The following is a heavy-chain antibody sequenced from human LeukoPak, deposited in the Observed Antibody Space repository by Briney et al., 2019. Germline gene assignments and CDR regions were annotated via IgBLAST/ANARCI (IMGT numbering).Heavy chain of an antibody. Sequence: ASVKVSCKAFGYTFTGYYMHWVRQAPGQGLEWMGWINPNSGGTNYAQKFQGRVTMTRDTSISTAYMELSRLRSDDTAVYYCARDRAVAGYYYYGMDVWGQGTTVTVSS. CDR1: GYTFTGYY. CDR3: ARDRAVAGYYYYGMDV. V-gene: IGHV1-2*02. CDR2: INPNSGGT. J-gene: IGHJ6*02. D-gene: IGHD6-19*01.